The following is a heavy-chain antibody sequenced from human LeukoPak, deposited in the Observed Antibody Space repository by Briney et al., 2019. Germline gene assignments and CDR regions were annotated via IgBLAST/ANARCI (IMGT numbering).Heavy chain of an antibody. D-gene: IGHD5-24*01. V-gene: IGHV3-23*01. CDR1: GFTFSSYA. CDR3: ARETPRRGETRDGYR. J-gene: IGHJ4*02. CDR2: ISGSGGST. Sequence: GGSLRLSCAASGFTFSSYAMSWVRQAPGKGLGWVSAISGSGGSTYYADSVKGRFTISRDNPKNLLFLQINSLRVEDTAVYYCARETPRRGETRDGYRWGQGTLVTVSS.